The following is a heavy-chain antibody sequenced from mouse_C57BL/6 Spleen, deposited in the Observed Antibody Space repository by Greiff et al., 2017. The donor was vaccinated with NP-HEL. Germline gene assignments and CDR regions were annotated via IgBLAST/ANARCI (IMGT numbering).Heavy chain of an antibody. CDR2: IYPGSGNT. CDR3: ARRDWDYYFDY. CDR1: GYTFTDYY. V-gene: IGHV1-84*01. Sequence: QVQLKESGPELVKPGASVKISCKASGYTFTDYYINWVKQRPGQGLEWIGWIYPGSGNTKYNEKFKGKATLTVDTSSSPAYMQLSSLTSEDSAVYFCARRDWDYYFDYWGQGTTLTVSS. D-gene: IGHD4-1*01. J-gene: IGHJ2*01.